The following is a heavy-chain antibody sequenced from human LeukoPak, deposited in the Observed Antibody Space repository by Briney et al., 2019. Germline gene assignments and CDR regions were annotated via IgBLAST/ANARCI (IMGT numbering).Heavy chain of an antibody. J-gene: IGHJ5*02. Sequence: SETLSLTCAVYGGSFSGYYWSWIRQPPGKGLEWIGEINHSGSTNYNPSLKSRVTISVDTSKNQFFLLLTSVTAADTAVYYCARVAGYLPTRWFDPWGQGTHVTVSS. CDR1: GGSFSGYY. D-gene: IGHD6-25*01. CDR3: ARVAGYLPTRWFDP. CDR2: INHSGST. V-gene: IGHV4-34*01.